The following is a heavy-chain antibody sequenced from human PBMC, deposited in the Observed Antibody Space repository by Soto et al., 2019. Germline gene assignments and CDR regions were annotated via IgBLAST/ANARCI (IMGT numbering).Heavy chain of an antibody. J-gene: IGHJ4*02. CDR2: INPSGGST. V-gene: IGHV1-46*01. CDR3: ARVRRSSGYYYGY. D-gene: IGHD3-22*01. CDR1: GYTXTSYY. Sequence: SXKVSFKASGYTXTSYYMDLVRQAPGQGLEWMGIINPSGGSTRYAQKFQGRVTMTRDTSKRTVYMELSSLRSEDTAVYYCARVRRSSGYYYGYWGQGTPGTVSS.